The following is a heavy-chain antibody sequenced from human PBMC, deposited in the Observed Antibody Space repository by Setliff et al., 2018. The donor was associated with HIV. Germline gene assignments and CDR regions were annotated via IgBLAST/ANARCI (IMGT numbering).Heavy chain of an antibody. CDR1: GGSFSAYY. CDR2: ISHTGST. Sequence: SETLSLTCSVYGGSFSAYYWGWIRQSPEMGLEWIAEISHTGSTKYNPSLGSRVTISLATSKNQFSLSLRSLSAADTAVYYCARDKRYRFPFDSWGQGTLVTVSS. V-gene: IGHV4-34*01. J-gene: IGHJ4*02. CDR3: ARDKRYRFPFDS. D-gene: IGHD2-2*02.